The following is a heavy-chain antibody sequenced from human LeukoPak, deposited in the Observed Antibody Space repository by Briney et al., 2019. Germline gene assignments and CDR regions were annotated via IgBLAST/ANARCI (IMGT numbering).Heavy chain of an antibody. V-gene: IGHV4-59*01. CDR3: ASGFGYYFDY. CDR1: GGSISGYY. J-gene: IGHJ4*02. CDR2: IYYSGST. D-gene: IGHD3-10*01. Sequence: KSPETLSLTCTVSGGSISGYYWSWIRQPPGKGPEWIGYIYYSGSTNYNPSLKGRVTISVDTSKNQFSLELNSVTAADTAVYYCASGFGYYFDYWGQGTLVTVSS.